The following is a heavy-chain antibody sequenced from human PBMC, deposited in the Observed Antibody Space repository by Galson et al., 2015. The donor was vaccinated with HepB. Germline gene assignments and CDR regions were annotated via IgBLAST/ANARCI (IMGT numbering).Heavy chain of an antibody. J-gene: IGHJ3*02. CDR1: GFTFSIYA. D-gene: IGHD6-13*01. CDR2: ISGSSGST. Sequence: SLRLSCAASGFTFSIYAMNWVRQAPGKGLEWVSGISGSSGSTYYADSVKGRFTISRDNSKKTLYLQMNSLRAEDTAVYYCAKVRSSWTGAFDIWGQGTMVTVSS. CDR3: AKVRSSWTGAFDI. V-gene: IGHV3-23*01.